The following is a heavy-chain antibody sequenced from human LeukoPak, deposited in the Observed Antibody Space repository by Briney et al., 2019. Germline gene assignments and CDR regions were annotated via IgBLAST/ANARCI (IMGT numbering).Heavy chain of an antibody. D-gene: IGHD4-17*01. Sequence: PSETLSLTCAVYGGSFSGYYWSWIRQPPGKGLEWIGEINHSGSTNYNPSLKSRVTISVDTSKNQFSLKLSSVTAADTAVYYCARQDYGDYDLANWFDPWGQGTLVTVSS. CDR2: INHSGST. CDR3: ARQDYGDYDLANWFDP. V-gene: IGHV4-34*01. CDR1: GGSFSGYY. J-gene: IGHJ5*02.